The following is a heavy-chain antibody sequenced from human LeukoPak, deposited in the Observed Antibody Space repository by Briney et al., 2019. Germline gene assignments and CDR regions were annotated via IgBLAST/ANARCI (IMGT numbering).Heavy chain of an antibody. Sequence: GASVKVSCQVSGYTLTELSMHWLRQAPGRGLEWMGGFDSEHGETIYAKKFQSRVTMTEDTTTDTAYMELSTLRTEDTAVYYCATVEGIWGQGTLVTVSS. CDR2: FDSEHGET. D-gene: IGHD5-24*01. CDR3: ATVEGI. J-gene: IGHJ4*02. V-gene: IGHV1-24*01. CDR1: GYTLTELS.